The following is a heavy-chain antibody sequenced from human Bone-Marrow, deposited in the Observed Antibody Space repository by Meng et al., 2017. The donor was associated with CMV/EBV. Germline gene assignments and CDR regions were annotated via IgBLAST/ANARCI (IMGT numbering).Heavy chain of an antibody. Sequence: GESLKISCTASGFTFSSYALNWVRQAPGKGLEWVSIIYSGGSSTYYADSVKGRFTISRDNSKNTLYLQMNSLRAEDTAVYYCARVPGLAAAGYYYYYYGMDVWGQGTTVTVSS. CDR3: ARVPGLAAAGYYYYYYGMDV. V-gene: IGHV3-23*03. CDR1: GFTFSSYA. CDR2: IYSGGSST. J-gene: IGHJ6*02. D-gene: IGHD6-13*01.